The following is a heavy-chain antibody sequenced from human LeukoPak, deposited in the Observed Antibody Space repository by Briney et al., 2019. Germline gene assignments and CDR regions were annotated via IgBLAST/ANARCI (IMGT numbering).Heavy chain of an antibody. V-gene: IGHV3-9*01. Sequence: PGGSLRLSCAASGFTFDDYAMHWVRQAPGKGLEWVSGISWNSGSIGYADSVKGRFTISRDNAKNSRYLQMNSLRAEDTALYYCAKAHSDYDFWSGYSSVNDAFDIWGQGTMVTVSS. D-gene: IGHD3-3*01. J-gene: IGHJ3*02. CDR1: GFTFDDYA. CDR3: AKAHSDYDFWSGYSSVNDAFDI. CDR2: ISWNSGSI.